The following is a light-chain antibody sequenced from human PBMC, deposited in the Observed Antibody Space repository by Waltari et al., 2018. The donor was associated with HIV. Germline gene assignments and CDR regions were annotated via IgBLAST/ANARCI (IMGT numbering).Light chain of an antibody. J-gene: IGLJ3*02. V-gene: IGLV3-21*02. CDR2: DDS. CDR3: QVWDTRNACWE. Sequence: SYVLTQPPSVSVTPGQTARITCGGANIGSKSVQWYQLRPGQAPLLVLYDDSDRPSGIPGRISGSNSGNTATLTINNVEGGDEADYFCQVWDTRNACWEFGGGTKLTVL. CDR1: NIGSKS.